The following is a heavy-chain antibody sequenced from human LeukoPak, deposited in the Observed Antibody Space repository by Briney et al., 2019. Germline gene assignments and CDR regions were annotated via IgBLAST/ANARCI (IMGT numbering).Heavy chain of an antibody. J-gene: IGHJ4*02. D-gene: IGHD3-10*01. Sequence: GGSLRLSCVVSGFTVSSDSMIWVRPAPGKGLRWGANMKKDGSETNYVDSVKGRFTISRDNAKNSLYLQMNSLRAEDTAVYYCGRHRSGSGTYFIDYWGQGTLVSVSS. CDR1: GFTVSSDS. CDR3: GRHRSGSGTYFIDY. V-gene: IGHV3-7*01. CDR2: MKKDGSET.